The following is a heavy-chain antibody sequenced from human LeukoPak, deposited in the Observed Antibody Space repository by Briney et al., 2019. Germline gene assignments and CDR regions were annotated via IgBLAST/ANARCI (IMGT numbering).Heavy chain of an antibody. V-gene: IGHV3-23*01. D-gene: IGHD5-18*01. CDR2: IFGSGGSP. Sequence: GGSLRLSCAASGLTFGSHAMYWVRQAPGKGLEWVAGIFGSGGSPHYADSVKGRFTISRDNSRNTVYLQINSLRADDTAVYYCGKTTVGYSSGQKPAWPVDYWGQGTLVTVSS. J-gene: IGHJ4*02. CDR3: GKTTVGYSSGQKPAWPVDY. CDR1: GLTFGSHA.